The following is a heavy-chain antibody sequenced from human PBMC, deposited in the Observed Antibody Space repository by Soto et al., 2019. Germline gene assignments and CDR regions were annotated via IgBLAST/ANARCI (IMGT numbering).Heavy chain of an antibody. CDR1: GFTFSSYG. J-gene: IGHJ4*02. D-gene: IGHD3-3*01. V-gene: IGHV3-33*01. Sequence: QVQLVESGGGVVQPGRSLRLSCAASGFTFSSYGMHWVRQAPGKGLEWVAVIWYDGSNKYYADSVKGRFTISRDNSKNTLYLQMNSLRAEDTAVFYCARDLPAYYDFWSGYALDYWGQGTLVTVPS. CDR2: IWYDGSNK. CDR3: ARDLPAYYDFWSGYALDY.